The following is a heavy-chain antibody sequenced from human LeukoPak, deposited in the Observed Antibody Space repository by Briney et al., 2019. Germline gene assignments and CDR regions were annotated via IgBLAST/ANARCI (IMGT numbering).Heavy chain of an antibody. CDR1: GFTFSDYY. CDR3: ARDLSQWLRRPQFDY. V-gene: IGHV3-11*04. CDR2: ISSSGSTI. Sequence: GGSLRLSCAASGFTFSDYYMSWIRQAPGKGLEWVSYISSSGSTIYYADSVKGRFTISRDNAKNSLYLQMNSLRAEDTAVYYCARDLSQWLRRPQFDYWGQGTLVTVSS. J-gene: IGHJ4*02. D-gene: IGHD5-12*01.